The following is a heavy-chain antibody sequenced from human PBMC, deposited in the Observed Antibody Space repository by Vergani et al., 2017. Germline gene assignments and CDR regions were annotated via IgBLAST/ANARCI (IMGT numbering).Heavy chain of an antibody. Sequence: QVQLVQSGAEVKKPGSSVKVSCKASGGTFSSYAISWVRQAPGQGLEWMGGIIPIFGTANYAQKFQGRVTITADESTSSAYMVLSSLRSEDTAVYYCAGVGLGATSYNWFDPWGQGTLVTVSS. CDR2: IIPIFGTA. D-gene: IGHD1-26*01. V-gene: IGHV1-69*01. J-gene: IGHJ5*02. CDR1: GGTFSSYA. CDR3: AGVGLGATSYNWFDP.